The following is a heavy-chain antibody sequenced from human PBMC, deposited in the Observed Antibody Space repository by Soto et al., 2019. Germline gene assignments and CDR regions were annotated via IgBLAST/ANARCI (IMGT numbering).Heavy chain of an antibody. Sequence: AVKVSCKASGGTFSSYAISWVRQAPGQGLEWMGGIIPIFGTANYAQKFQGRVTITADESTSTAYMELSSLKSEDTAVYYCARTQRTSRRGYSYGNFDYWGQGTLVTVSS. CDR2: IIPIFGTA. CDR1: GGTFSSYA. V-gene: IGHV1-69*13. CDR3: ARTQRTSRRGYSYGNFDY. J-gene: IGHJ4*02. D-gene: IGHD5-18*01.